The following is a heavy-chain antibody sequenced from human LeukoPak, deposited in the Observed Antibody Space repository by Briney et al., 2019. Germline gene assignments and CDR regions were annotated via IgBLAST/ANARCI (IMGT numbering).Heavy chain of an antibody. V-gene: IGHV3-48*03. J-gene: IGHJ4*02. CDR3: ARDGGSGILD. CDR2: ISSNGSPI. CDR1: GFTFSSYE. D-gene: IGHD3-10*01. Sequence: PGRSLRLSCAASGFTFSSYEMNWVRQAPGKGLEWVSYISSNGSPIFYADSVKGRFTISRDNAKNSLSLLMNSLRAEDTAVYYCARDGGSGILDWGQGTLVTVSS.